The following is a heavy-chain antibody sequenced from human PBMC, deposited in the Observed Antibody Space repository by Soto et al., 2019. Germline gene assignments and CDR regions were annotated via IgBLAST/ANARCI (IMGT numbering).Heavy chain of an antibody. J-gene: IGHJ5*02. Sequence: PSQTLSLTCAISGDSVSSNSAAWNWIRQSPSRGLEWLGRTYYRSKWYNDYAVSVKSRITINPDTSKNQFSLQLNSVTPEDTAVYYCARDDVLLWFGELFFQNWLDTWGQGTLVTV. CDR2: TYYRSKWYN. CDR1: GDSVSSNSAA. D-gene: IGHD3-10*01. CDR3: ARDDVLLWFGELFFQNWLDT. V-gene: IGHV6-1*01.